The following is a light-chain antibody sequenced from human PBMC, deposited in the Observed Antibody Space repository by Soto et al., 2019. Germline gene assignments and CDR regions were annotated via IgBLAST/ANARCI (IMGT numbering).Light chain of an antibody. CDR2: GAS. CDR3: QQYDPPRYT. Sequence: EIVLTQSPGTLSLSPGERATLSCRASQSVSSSYLAWYQQKPGQAPRLLIYGASNRAAGTPDRFSGSGSGTGFTLTISRLEPEDFAVYYCQQYDPPRYTFGQGTKLEIK. J-gene: IGKJ2*01. CDR1: QSVSSSY. V-gene: IGKV3-20*01.